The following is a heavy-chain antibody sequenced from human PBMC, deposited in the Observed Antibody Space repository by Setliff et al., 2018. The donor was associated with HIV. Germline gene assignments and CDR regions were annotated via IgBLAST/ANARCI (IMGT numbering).Heavy chain of an antibody. V-gene: IGHV4-31*02. Sequence: TLSLSCTVSGCSISSGGYYWSWIRQHPGKGLEWIGYIYHSGSTFYNPSLQSRSAISVDGSKYHLSLKLFSVTAADTAVYYCARSGAYYESSGYYRYWGQGALVTVSS. CDR3: ARSGAYYESSGYYRY. CDR2: IYHSGST. CDR1: GCSISSGGYY. D-gene: IGHD3-22*01. J-gene: IGHJ4*02.